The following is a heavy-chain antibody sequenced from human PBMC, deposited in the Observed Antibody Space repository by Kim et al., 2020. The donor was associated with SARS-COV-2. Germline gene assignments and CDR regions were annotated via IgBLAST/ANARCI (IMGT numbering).Heavy chain of an antibody. Sequence: ASVKVSCKASGYTFTSYGISWVRQAPGQGLEWMGWISAYNGNTNYAQKLQGRVTMTTDTSTSTAYMELRSLRSDDTAVYYCARASGDDILTGPNDYWGQGTLVTVSS. CDR3: ARASGDDILTGPNDY. J-gene: IGHJ4*02. CDR1: GYTFTSYG. CDR2: ISAYNGNT. V-gene: IGHV1-18*01. D-gene: IGHD3-9*01.